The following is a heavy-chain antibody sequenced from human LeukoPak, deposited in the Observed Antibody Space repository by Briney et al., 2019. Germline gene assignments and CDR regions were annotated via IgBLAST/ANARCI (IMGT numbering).Heavy chain of an antibody. V-gene: IGHV3-74*01. D-gene: IGHD4-23*01. CDR1: GFTFSSHW. J-gene: IGHJ4*02. Sequence: PGGSLRLSCAASGFTFSSHWMHWVRQAPGKGLVWVSRIISDGSTTNYADSVKGRFTISRDNAKNRRYVQIKSLRAEDTAVYYCTRGRVVTNFDYWGQGTLVTVSS. CDR3: TRGRVVTNFDY. CDR2: IISDGSTT.